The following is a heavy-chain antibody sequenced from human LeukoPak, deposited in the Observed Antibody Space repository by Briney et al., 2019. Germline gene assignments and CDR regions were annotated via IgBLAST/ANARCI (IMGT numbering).Heavy chain of an antibody. CDR2: IYYSGSG. CDR3: ARGPPSFDY. J-gene: IGHJ4*02. V-gene: IGHV4-59*01. Sequence: SETLSLTCTVSGGSISNYYWSWIRQPPGKGLEWIGYIYYSGSGNYNPSLKSRVTISVDTSKNQFSLKLSSVTAADAAVYYCARGPPSFDYWGQGTLVTVSS. CDR1: GGSISNYY.